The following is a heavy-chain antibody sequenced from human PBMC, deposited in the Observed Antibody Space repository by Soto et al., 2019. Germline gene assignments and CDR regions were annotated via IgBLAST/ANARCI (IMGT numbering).Heavy chain of an antibody. V-gene: IGHV4-61*01. Sequence: QVQLQESGPGLVKPSETLSLTCTVSGGSVSSGSYYWSWIRQPPGKGLEWIGYIYYSGSTNYNPSLKSRFTITVDTSKNQFSLMLSPVTAADTAVYYCVRDGFLLFVGAYYYGMDVWGQGTTVTVSS. CDR3: VRDGFLLFVGAYYYGMDV. J-gene: IGHJ6*02. D-gene: IGHD3-10*02. CDR1: GGSVSSGSYY. CDR2: IYYSGST.